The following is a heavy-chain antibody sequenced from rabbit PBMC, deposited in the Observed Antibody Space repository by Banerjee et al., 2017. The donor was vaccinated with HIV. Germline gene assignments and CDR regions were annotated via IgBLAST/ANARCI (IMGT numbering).Heavy chain of an antibody. V-gene: IGHV1S45*01. CDR2: IYGGSSGST. Sequence: QEQLEESGGDLVTPGGTLTLTCTASGFTISSYHMCWVRQAPGKGLEWIACIYGGSSGSTYYASWAKGRFTVSKTSSTTVTLQMTSLTAADTATYFCARDLAGVIGWNFGLWGPGTLVTVS. J-gene: IGHJ4*01. CDR1: GFTISSYH. CDR3: ARDLAGVIGWNFGL. D-gene: IGHD4-1*01.